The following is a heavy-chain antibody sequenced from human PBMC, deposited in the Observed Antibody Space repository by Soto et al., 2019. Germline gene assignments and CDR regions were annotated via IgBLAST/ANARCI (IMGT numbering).Heavy chain of an antibody. CDR1: GFTFSSYA. CDR2: ISGSGGTT. CDR3: VKGGTTRAFEI. V-gene: IGHV3-23*01. J-gene: IGHJ3*02. Sequence: GGSLRLSCSASGFTFSSYAMSWVRQGPVKGLEWVSAISGSGGTTYYADSVKGRFTISRDNSKSTLYLQMNSLRVEDTAVYYCVKGGTTRAFEIWGQGTMVTVS. D-gene: IGHD3-16*01.